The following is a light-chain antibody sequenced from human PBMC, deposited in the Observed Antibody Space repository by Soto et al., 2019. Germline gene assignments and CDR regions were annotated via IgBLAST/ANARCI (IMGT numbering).Light chain of an antibody. CDR3: QQYGSAPWT. CDR1: LSVASNY. V-gene: IGKV3-20*01. Sequence: EIVLTQSPGNLPLSPGERATLSCRASLSVASNYLAWYQQKPGQAPRLLIYAASGRATGIPDRFSGSGSGTDFTLTITRLEPEDFAVYYCQQYGSAPWTFGQGTKVEIK. J-gene: IGKJ1*01. CDR2: AAS.